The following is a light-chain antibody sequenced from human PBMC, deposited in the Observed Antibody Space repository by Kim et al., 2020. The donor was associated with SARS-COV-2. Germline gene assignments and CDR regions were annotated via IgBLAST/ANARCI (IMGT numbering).Light chain of an antibody. Sequence: DIQMTQSPSTLSASVGDRVTITCRASQSISTWLAWYQQKPGKAPKLLVYKASSLETEVPSRFSGGGSGTEFTLTISSLQPDDFATYYCQQCDSYSWTFGQGTKLEI. CDR1: QSISTW. V-gene: IGKV1-5*03. CDR3: QQCDSYSWT. J-gene: IGKJ1*01. CDR2: KAS.